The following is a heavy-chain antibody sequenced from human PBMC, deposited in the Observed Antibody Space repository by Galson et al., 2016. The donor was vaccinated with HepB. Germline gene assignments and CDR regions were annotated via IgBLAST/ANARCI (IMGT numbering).Heavy chain of an antibody. CDR1: GGSISSGGYY. CDR3: ARDRSYYGSGSFYP. J-gene: IGHJ5*02. V-gene: IGHV4-31*03. D-gene: IGHD3-10*01. CDR2: IYYTGTT. Sequence: TLSLTCTVTGGSISSGGYYWSWIRQPPGKGLEWLGHIYYTGTTYYNPSLNSRVDILVDTSKNQFSLKLSSVTAADTAVYYCARDRSYYGSGSFYPWGQGTLVTVSS.